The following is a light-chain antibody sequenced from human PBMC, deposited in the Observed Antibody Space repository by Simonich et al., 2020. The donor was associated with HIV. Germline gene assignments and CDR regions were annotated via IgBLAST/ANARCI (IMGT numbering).Light chain of an antibody. Sequence: EIVMTQSPATLSVSPGERATLSCRASQSVSSNLAWYQQKPDQAPRLLIYGASSRATGIPDRFSGSGSGTDFIFTISRLEPEDFAVYYCQQYGSSPRTFGQGPKVEIK. V-gene: IGKV3-20*01. J-gene: IGKJ1*01. CDR3: QQYGSSPRT. CDR1: QSVSSN. CDR2: GAS.